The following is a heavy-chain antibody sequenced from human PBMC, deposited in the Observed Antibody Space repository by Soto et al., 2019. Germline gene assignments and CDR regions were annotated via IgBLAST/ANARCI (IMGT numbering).Heavy chain of an antibody. CDR3: ASAPTFGGVIVH. Sequence: SETLSLTCTVSGGPISSSSYYWGWIRQPPGKGLEWIGSIYYSGSTYYNPSLKSRVAISVDTSKNQFSLKLSSVTAADTAVYYCASAPTFGGVIVHWGQGTLVTAS. J-gene: IGHJ5*02. CDR2: IYYSGST. CDR1: GGPISSSSYY. D-gene: IGHD3-16*01. V-gene: IGHV4-39*01.